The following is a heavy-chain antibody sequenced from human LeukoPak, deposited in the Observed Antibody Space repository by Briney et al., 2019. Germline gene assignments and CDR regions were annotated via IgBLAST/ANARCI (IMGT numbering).Heavy chain of an antibody. CDR1: GFDFGGRG. V-gene: IGHV3-23*01. CDR3: AKPFYPDEGGYYSGSYYFDY. J-gene: IGHJ4*02. Sequence: GGSLRLSCVVSGFDFGGRGMSWVRQAPGKGLEWVASIAGSGGFTYYADSVKGRFTISKDKSKNTMFLQASNLRAGDTALYFCAKPFYPDEGGYYSGSYYFDYWGQGTLITVSS. D-gene: IGHD3-22*01. CDR2: IAGSGGFT.